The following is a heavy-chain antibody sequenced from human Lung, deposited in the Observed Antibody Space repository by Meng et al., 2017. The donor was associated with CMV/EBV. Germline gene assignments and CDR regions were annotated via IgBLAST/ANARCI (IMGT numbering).Heavy chain of an antibody. CDR2: ITASGGST. CDR3: AKAFSASWYREYYDD. Sequence: GGSLRLSCAASEFSFSNYAMSWVRQAPGRGLAWVSAITASGGSTYYADSVKGRFTVSRDNSKNTLYLQMNSLRAEDTALYYCAKAFSASWYREYYDDWGQGXLVTVSS. D-gene: IGHD6-13*01. CDR1: EFSFSNYA. J-gene: IGHJ4*02. V-gene: IGHV3-23*01.